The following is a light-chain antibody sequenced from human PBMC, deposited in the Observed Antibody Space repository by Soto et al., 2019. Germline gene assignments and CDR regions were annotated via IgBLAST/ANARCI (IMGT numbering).Light chain of an antibody. CDR2: DVT. CDR1: SSDVGAHNY. J-gene: IGLJ2*01. CDR3: SSYTTSSTLV. Sequence: QSALTQPASVSGSPRQSITISCTGTSSDVGAHNYVSWYQQYPGKAPKLMIYDVTNRPSGVSNRFSGSKSGNTASLTISGLQAEDEADYYCSSYTTSSTLVFGGGTRSPS. V-gene: IGLV2-14*01.